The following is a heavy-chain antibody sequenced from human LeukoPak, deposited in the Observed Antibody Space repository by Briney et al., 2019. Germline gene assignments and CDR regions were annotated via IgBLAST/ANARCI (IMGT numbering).Heavy chain of an antibody. J-gene: IGHJ3*02. CDR1: GGSVSSYY. Sequence: SETLSLTCSVSGGSVSSYYWSWIRQPPGKGLEWIGYIYYSGSTNYNPSLKSRVTISVDTSKNQFSLKLSSVTAADTAVYYCARSGYWDAFDIWGQGTMVTVSS. D-gene: IGHD3-22*01. CDR2: IYYSGST. V-gene: IGHV4-59*02. CDR3: ARSGYWDAFDI.